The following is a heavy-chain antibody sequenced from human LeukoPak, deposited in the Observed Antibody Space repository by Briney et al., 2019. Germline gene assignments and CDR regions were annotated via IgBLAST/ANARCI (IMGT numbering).Heavy chain of an antibody. V-gene: IGHV5-51*01. CDR2: IYPGDSDT. D-gene: IGHD6-19*01. CDR1: GYSFTSYW. J-gene: IGHJ4*02. CDR3: ATYPESGWYGDTREFDY. Sequence: GESLKISCKGSGYSFTSYWIGWVRQMPGKGLEWMGIIYPGDSDTRYSPSFQGQVTISADKSISTAYLQWSSLKASDTAMYYCATYPESGWYGDTREFDYWGQGTLVTVSS.